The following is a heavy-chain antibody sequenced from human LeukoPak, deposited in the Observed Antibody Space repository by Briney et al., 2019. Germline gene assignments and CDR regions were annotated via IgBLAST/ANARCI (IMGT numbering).Heavy chain of an antibody. CDR2: IYYSGST. Sequence: SETLSLTCTVSGGSISNSTYFWGWIRQPPGKGLEWIGSIYYSGSTYYNPSLKSRVTISVDTSKNQFSLKLSSVTAADTAVYYCARGDSSSWYYYYYYMDVWGKGTTVTVSS. CDR3: ARGDSSSWYYYYYYMDV. V-gene: IGHV4-39*07. D-gene: IGHD6-13*01. J-gene: IGHJ6*03. CDR1: GGSISNSTYF.